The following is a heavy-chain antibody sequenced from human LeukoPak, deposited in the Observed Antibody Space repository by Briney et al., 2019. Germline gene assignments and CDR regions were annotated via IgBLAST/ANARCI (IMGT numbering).Heavy chain of an antibody. Sequence: ASVKVSCKASGYIFTSYYMHWVRHAPGQGLEWMGIIDPSGGSTSYAQKFQGRATMTRDTSTSTVYMELSSLRSEDTAVYYCARSPYYYDSSGYLLFDYWGQGTLVTVSS. CDR3: ARSPYYYDSSGYLLFDY. CDR2: IDPSGGST. CDR1: GYIFTSYY. D-gene: IGHD3-22*01. J-gene: IGHJ4*02. V-gene: IGHV1-46*01.